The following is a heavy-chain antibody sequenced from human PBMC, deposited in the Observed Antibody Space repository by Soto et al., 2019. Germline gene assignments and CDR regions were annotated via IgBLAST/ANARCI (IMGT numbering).Heavy chain of an antibody. V-gene: IGHV3-33*01. Sequence: QKYLVESGGGVVQPGGSLSLSCVPSGSIFSGIGMTGVGQAPGRGLGGWEVIWYVGRNKYYADSVKGRFTISRDNSKNMLYLQMDSLRAEDTAVYYCARDGIGGTVFRGFCDYWGQGTLVTVSS. CDR3: ARDGIGGTVFRGFCDY. CDR2: IWYVGRNK. J-gene: IGHJ4*02. CDR1: GSIFSGIG. D-gene: IGHD1-7*01.